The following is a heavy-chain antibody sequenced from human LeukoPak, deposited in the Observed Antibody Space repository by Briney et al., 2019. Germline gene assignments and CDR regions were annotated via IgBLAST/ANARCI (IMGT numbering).Heavy chain of an antibody. CDR2: MNPNSGNT. CDR1: GYTFTSYD. J-gene: IGHJ3*02. D-gene: IGHD6-19*01. CDR3: ARGIAVEDAFDI. Sequence: GASVKVSCKASGYTFTSYDINWVRQATGQGLEWMGWMNPNSGNTGYAQKFQGRVTMTRNTSISTAYMELSSLRSEDTAVYHCARGIAVEDAFDIWGQGTMVTVSS. V-gene: IGHV1-8*01.